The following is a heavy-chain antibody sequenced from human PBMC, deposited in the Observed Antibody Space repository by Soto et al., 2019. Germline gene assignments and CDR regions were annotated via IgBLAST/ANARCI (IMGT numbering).Heavy chain of an antibody. CDR2: ISSSGSDI. V-gene: IGHV3-21*01. CDR1: DFIFRSYN. J-gene: IGHJ3*02. Sequence: GVLRLSCAASDFIFRSYNMNWVRQAPGKGLEWVSSISSSGSDIFYADSVRGRFTISRDNAKNALYLQMNSLGAEDTAVYYCVREGYSYDHAFDIWGQGTVVTVSS. CDR3: VREGYSYDHAFDI. D-gene: IGHD5-18*01.